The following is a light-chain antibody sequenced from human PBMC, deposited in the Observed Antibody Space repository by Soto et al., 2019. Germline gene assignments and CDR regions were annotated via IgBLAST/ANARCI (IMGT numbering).Light chain of an antibody. Sequence: DIQVTQSPSSLSASVGDRVTITCRASQSISSYLNWYQQKPGKAPKVLIYAASNLQSGVPSRFSGSGSGTDFTLTISSLQPEDFATYYCRQSYSTPITFGQGTRLEIK. CDR3: RQSYSTPIT. V-gene: IGKV1-39*01. J-gene: IGKJ5*01. CDR1: QSISSY. CDR2: AAS.